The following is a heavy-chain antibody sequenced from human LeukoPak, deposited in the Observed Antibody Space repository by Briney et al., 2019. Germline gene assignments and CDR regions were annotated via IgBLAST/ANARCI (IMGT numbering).Heavy chain of an antibody. D-gene: IGHD2-8*02. J-gene: IGHJ3*02. CDR1: GYTFTNYY. V-gene: IGHV1-46*01. CDR2: ISPSSGST. CDR3: ASRSTPGGDAFDI. Sequence: ASVKVSCKASGYTFTNYYIHWVRQAPGQGLEWMGIISPSSGSTTDAQKFQGRVTMTRDTSTSTVYMELSSLRSEDTAVYYCASRSTPGGDAFDIWGQGTMVTVSS.